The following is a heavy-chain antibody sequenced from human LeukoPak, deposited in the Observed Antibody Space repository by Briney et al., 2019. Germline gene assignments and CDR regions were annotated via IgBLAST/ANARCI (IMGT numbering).Heavy chain of an antibody. D-gene: IGHD5-18*01. V-gene: IGHV3-43*02. Sequence: PGWSLRLSCAASGFTFDDYAIHWVRQAPGKGLQWVSLISEDGSRSYYADSVKGRFTISRDNSKNSLYLQMNSLRTEDTALYYCAKDLTQLYLAFDYWGQGTLVTVSS. CDR2: ISEDGSRS. J-gene: IGHJ4*02. CDR3: AKDLTQLYLAFDY. CDR1: GFTFDDYA.